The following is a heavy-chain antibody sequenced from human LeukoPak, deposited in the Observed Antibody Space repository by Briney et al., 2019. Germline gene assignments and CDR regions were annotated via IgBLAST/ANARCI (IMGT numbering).Heavy chain of an antibody. J-gene: IGHJ5*02. CDR2: INPNSGGT. CDR1: GYTFTGYY. D-gene: IGHD6-13*01. CDR3: ARGGSSSWYGNHWFDP. V-gene: IGHV1-2*02. Sequence: ASVKVSCKASGYTFTGYYMHWVRQAPGQGLEWMGWINPNSGGTNYAQKFQGRVTMTRDTSISTAYMELSRLRSDDTAVYYCARGGSSSWYGNHWFDPWGQGTLVTVSS.